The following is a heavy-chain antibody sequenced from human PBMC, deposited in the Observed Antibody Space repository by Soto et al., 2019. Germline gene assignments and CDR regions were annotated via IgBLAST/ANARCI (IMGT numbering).Heavy chain of an antibody. CDR3: ARGGMASRGYWGDY. CDR2: ISAYNGNT. D-gene: IGHD3-22*01. J-gene: IGHJ4*02. CDR1: GYTFTNYG. Sequence: ASVKVSCKASGYTFTNYGINWVRQAPGQGLEWMGWISAYNGNTNHAQKLQGRVTMTTDTSTSTTYMDLRSLRSDDTAVYYCARGGMASRGYWGDYWGQGTLVTVSS. V-gene: IGHV1-18*01.